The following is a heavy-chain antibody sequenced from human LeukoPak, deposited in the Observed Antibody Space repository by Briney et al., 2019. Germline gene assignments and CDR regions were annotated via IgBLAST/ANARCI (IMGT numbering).Heavy chain of an antibody. Sequence: GGSLRLSCAASGFTFSSYWMSWVRQAPGKGLEWVANMKQDGGEKYYVDSVKGRFTISRDNAKNSLYLQMNSLRPEDTAVYYCAGRGDGNLYYFDHWGQGTLVTASS. V-gene: IGHV3-7*04. J-gene: IGHJ4*02. CDR1: GFTFSSYW. CDR2: MKQDGGEK. CDR3: AGRGDGNLYYFDH. D-gene: IGHD5-24*01.